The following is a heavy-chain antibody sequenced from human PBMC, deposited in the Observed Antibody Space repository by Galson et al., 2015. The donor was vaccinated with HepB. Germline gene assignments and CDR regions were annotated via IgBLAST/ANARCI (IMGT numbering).Heavy chain of an antibody. V-gene: IGHV1-18*04. D-gene: IGHD6-19*01. J-gene: IGHJ5*01. CDR3: ARELGAVAGTGWLGWFDS. CDR2: IDAYNGNT. CDR1: GYTFTSSA. Sequence: SVKVSCKASGYTFTSSAISWVRQAPGQGLEWMGWIDAYNGNTKYVQKFQGRVTMTTDTSTTTAYMELRSLRSDDTAVYYCARELGAVAGTGWLGWFDSWGQGTLVTVSS.